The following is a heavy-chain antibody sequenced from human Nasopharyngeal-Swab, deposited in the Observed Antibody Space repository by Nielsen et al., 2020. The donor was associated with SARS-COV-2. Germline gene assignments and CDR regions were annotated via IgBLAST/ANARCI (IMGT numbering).Heavy chain of an antibody. J-gene: IGHJ4*02. CDR2: IRGSGGST. CDR3: AKAQLYYDSSGYRD. CDR1: GFIFSSYW. D-gene: IGHD3-22*01. V-gene: IGHV3-23*01. Sequence: GESLKISCEASGFIFSSYWMSWVRQAPGKGLDWVSAIRGSGGSTYYADSVKGRFNISRDNSKNTLYLQMNSLRAEDTAVYYCAKAQLYYDSSGYRDWGQGTLVTVSS.